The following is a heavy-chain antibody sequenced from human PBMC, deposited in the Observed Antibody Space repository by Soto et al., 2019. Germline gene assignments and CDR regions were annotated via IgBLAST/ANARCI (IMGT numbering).Heavy chain of an antibody. V-gene: IGHV4-39*01. Sequence: KPSETLSLTCAVSGGSIASGSYYWGWIRQPPGKGLEWIGTIYYSGSTYYNPSLKSRVTISVDTSKNQFSLKLSSVTAADTAVYYCARVATYYDSSGSYYYFDYWGQGTLVTVSS. J-gene: IGHJ4*02. D-gene: IGHD3-22*01. CDR2: IYYSGST. CDR3: ARVATYYDSSGSYYYFDY. CDR1: GGSIASGSYY.